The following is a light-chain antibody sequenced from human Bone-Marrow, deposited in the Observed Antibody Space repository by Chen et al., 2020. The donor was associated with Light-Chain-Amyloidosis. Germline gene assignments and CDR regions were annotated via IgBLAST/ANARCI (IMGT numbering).Light chain of an antibody. V-gene: IGKV1-27*01. CDR2: AAS. Sequence: DIQMTQSPSSLSASVGDRVTITCRASQGISNYLAWYQQKPGKVPKLQIYAASTLQSGVPSRFSGRGSGTEFTLTISSLQPDDFATYYCQQYNSYPMYTFGQGTKLEIK. CDR1: QGISNY. CDR3: QQYNSYPMYT. J-gene: IGKJ2*01.